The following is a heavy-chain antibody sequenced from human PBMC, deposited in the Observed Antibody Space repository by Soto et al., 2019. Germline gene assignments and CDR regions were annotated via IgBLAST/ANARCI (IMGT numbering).Heavy chain of an antibody. CDR1: GGTFSNYA. J-gene: IGHJ2*01. CDR3: ARGSTTNWYFDL. CDR2: IIPLFGTA. Sequence: QVQLVQSGAEVKKPGSSVKVSCRASGGTFSNYAISWVRQAPGQGLEWMGGIIPLFGTANYVQKFQGRVTIPVDKSTSTAYMELNSLRSEDTAVYYCARGSTTNWYFDLWGRGTLVTVSS. V-gene: IGHV1-69*06. D-gene: IGHD1-1*01.